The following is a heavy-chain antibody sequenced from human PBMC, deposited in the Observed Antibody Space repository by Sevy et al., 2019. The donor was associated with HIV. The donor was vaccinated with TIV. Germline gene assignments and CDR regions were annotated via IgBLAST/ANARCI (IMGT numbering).Heavy chain of an antibody. CDR3: AKEGAAGTSYFDY. CDR2: ISYDGSNK. J-gene: IGHJ4*02. CDR1: GFTFSSYG. D-gene: IGHD6-13*01. V-gene: IGHV3-30*18. Sequence: GGSLRLSCAASGFTFSSYGMHWVRQAPGKGLEWVAVISYDGSNKYYAYSVKGRFTISRDNSKNTLYLQMNSLRAEDTAVYYCAKEGAAGTSYFDYWGQGTLVTVSS.